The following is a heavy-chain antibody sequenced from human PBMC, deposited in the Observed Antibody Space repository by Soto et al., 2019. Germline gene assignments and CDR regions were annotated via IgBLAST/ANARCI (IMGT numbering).Heavy chain of an antibody. CDR1: GGSISSGDYY. CDR2: IYYSGST. V-gene: IGHV4-30-4*01. J-gene: IGHJ6*02. Sequence: QVQLQESGPGLVKPSQTLSLTCTVSGGSISSGDYYWGWIRQPPGKGLEWIGYIYYSGSTYNNPSLKSRVTISVDTSKNQFSLKLSSVTAADTAVYYCARASPVVTDVWGQGTTVTVSS. D-gene: IGHD5-18*01. CDR3: ARASPVVTDV.